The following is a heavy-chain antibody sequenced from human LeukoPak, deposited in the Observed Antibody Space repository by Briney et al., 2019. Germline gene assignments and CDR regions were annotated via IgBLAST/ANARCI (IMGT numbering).Heavy chain of an antibody. CDR3: ASYNSRNAFNF. D-gene: IGHD1-20*01. Sequence: KSGGSLSLSCAASGSPFPDAWMRWLLRSPGKGLDWVVRIRSKTDGGTADYAAPVKGRFSISRDDSKLMVYLQMNSLKTDDTAVYYCASYNSRNAFNFWGQGTLVTVSS. V-gene: IGHV3-15*01. CDR1: GSPFPDAW. J-gene: IGHJ3*01. CDR2: IRSKTDGGTA.